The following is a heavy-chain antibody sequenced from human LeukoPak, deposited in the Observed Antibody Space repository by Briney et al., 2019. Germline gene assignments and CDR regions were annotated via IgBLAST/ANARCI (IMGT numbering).Heavy chain of an antibody. D-gene: IGHD4-17*01. CDR2: ISSTSTYT. Sequence: PGGSLRLSCAASGFTLSSYSMNWVRQAPGKGLEWVSSISSTSTYTYYADSVKGRFTISRDNAKNSLFLQMNSLRAEDTAVYYCARGGYYGDYMSDYWGQGTLVTVSS. CDR1: GFTLSSYS. J-gene: IGHJ4*02. V-gene: IGHV3-21*01. CDR3: ARGGYYGDYMSDY.